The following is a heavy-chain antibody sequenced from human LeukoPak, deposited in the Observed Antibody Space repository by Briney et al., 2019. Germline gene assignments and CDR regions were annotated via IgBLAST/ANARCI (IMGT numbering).Heavy chain of an antibody. CDR1: GGSISSGDYY. CDR2: IYYSGST. J-gene: IGHJ4*02. D-gene: IGHD3-22*01. V-gene: IGHV4-30-4*08. Sequence: SQTLSLTCTVSGGSISSGDYYWSWTRQPPGKGLEWIGYIYYSGSTYYNPSLKSRVTISVDTSKNQFSLKLSSVTAADTAVYYCARDTTDDSSGYSIFDYWGQGTLVTVSS. CDR3: ARDTTDDSSGYSIFDY.